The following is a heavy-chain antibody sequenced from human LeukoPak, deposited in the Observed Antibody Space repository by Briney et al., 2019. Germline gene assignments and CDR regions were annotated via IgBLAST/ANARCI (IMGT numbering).Heavy chain of an antibody. D-gene: IGHD1-7*01. Sequence: SETLSLTCTVSGGSITNDNYYWAWIRQPPGKGLEWIGRIYTSGSTSYSPSLKSRVTISLDTSKNQFSLRLSSVTAADTAVYYCARGGELLNYLGQGTLVTVSS. CDR3: ARGGELLNY. CDR1: GGSITNDNYY. J-gene: IGHJ4*02. V-gene: IGHV4-61*02. CDR2: IYTSGST.